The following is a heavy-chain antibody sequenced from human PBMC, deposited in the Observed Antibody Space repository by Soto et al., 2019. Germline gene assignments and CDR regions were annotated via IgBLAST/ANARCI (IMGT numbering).Heavy chain of an antibody. CDR2: RIPSYGTP. J-gene: IGHJ6*02. D-gene: IGHD5-12*01. V-gene: IGHV1-69*13. Sequence: ASVQVSCKASGGRFSSHTIRWLRQPPGQGLEWMGGRIPSYGTPHYAQNSQDRVPITAHESPSTAYPDLSLRVSHDTVVDYRSLGSTFVAVHYDYDMAGWGQGTTVTVSS. CDR3: SLGSTFVAVHYDYDMAG. CDR1: GGRFSSHT.